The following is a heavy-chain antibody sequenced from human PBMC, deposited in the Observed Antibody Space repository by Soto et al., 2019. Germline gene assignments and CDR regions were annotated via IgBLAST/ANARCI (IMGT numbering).Heavy chain of an antibody. CDR1: GGTFSSYT. Sequence: SVKVSCKASGGTFSSYTISWVRQAPGQGLEWMGRIIPILGIANYAQKFQGRVTITADKSTSTAYMGLSSLRSEDTAVYYCARGRTGDYYMDVWGKGTTVTVSS. CDR2: IIPILGIA. V-gene: IGHV1-69*02. D-gene: IGHD7-27*01. CDR3: ARGRTGDYYMDV. J-gene: IGHJ6*03.